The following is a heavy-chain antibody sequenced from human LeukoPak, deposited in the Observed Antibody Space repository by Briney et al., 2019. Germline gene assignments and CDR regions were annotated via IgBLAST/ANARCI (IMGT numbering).Heavy chain of an antibody. CDR3: ARRGHYGSGSYYIVVDGWFDP. CDR1: GGSFSGYY. J-gene: IGHJ5*02. V-gene: IGHV4-34*01. Sequence: SETLSLTCAVYGGSFSGYYWSWIRQPPGKGLEWIGEINHSGSTNYNPSLKSRVTISVDTSKNQFSLKLSSVTAADTAVYYCARRGHYGSGSYYIVVDGWFDPWGQGTLVTVSS. CDR2: INHSGST. D-gene: IGHD3-10*01.